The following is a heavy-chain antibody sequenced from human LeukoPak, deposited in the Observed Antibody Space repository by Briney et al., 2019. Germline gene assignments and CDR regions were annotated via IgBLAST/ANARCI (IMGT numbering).Heavy chain of an antibody. CDR2: ISSNGGST. CDR3: ARDRDYGSSDYYYYYMDV. J-gene: IGHJ6*03. CDR1: GFTFSSYA. D-gene: IGHD3-10*01. Sequence: GGSLRLSCTASGFTFSSYAMYWVRQAPGKGLEYVSAISSNGGSTYYANSVKGRFTISRDNSKNTLYLQMGSLRAEDMAVYYCARDRDYGSSDYYYYYMDVWGKGTTVTVSS. V-gene: IGHV3-64*01.